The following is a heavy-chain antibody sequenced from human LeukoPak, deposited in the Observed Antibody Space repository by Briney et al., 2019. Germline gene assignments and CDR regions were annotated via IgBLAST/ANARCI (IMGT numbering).Heavy chain of an antibody. J-gene: IGHJ6*03. CDR3: ARGIEVGSGYMDV. V-gene: IGHV3-66*01. CDR1: GGSISSSSYY. Sequence: PSETLSLTCTVSGGSISSSSYYWGWIRQPPGKGLEWVSVTYSGGSTYYADSVKGRFTISRDNSKNTLYLQMNSLRAEDTAVYYCARGIEVGSGYMDVWGKGTTVTISS. CDR2: TYSGGST. D-gene: IGHD3-22*01.